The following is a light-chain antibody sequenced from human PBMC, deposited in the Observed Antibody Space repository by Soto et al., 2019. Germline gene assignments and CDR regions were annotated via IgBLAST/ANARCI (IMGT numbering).Light chain of an antibody. J-gene: IGKJ1*01. CDR2: DAS. CDR3: QPYTSYPGS. V-gene: IGKV1-5*01. CDR1: QSISGW. Sequence: RASQSISGWLAWYQQKPGKAPKLLIYDASSLESGVPSGFSGSVSGTEVILTSSRVQAYGLASYSCQPYTSYPGSYGQGTKVDIK.